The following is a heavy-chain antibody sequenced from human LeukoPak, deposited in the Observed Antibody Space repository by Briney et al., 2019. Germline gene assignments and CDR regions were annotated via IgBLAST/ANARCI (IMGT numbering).Heavy chain of an antibody. CDR2: ISGSGGST. J-gene: IGHJ5*02. V-gene: IGHV3-23*01. CDR1: GFTFSSYA. Sequence: PGGSLRLSCAASGFTFSSYAMSWVRQAPGKGLEWVSAISGSGGSTYYADSVKGRFTISRDNSKNTLYLQMNTLRAEDTAVYYCAKAQLLGGRSHWFDPWGQGTLVTVSS. D-gene: IGHD1-14*01. CDR3: AKAQLLGGRSHWFDP.